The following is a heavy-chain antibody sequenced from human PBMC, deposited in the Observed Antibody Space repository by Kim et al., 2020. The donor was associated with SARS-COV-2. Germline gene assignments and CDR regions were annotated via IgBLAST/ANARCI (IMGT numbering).Heavy chain of an antibody. V-gene: IGHV3-30*02. J-gene: IGHJ3*02. D-gene: IGHD2-15*01. CDR3: AKDDSCSGGSCYSGAFDI. Sequence: VKGRFTISRDNSKNTLDLQMNSLRAEDTAVYYCAKDDSCSGGSCYSGAFDIWGQGTMVTVSS.